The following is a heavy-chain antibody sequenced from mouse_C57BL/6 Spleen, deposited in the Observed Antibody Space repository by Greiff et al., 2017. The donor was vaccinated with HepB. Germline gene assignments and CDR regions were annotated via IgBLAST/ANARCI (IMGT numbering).Heavy chain of an antibody. CDR3: ARSDGYYVTFAY. CDR1: GYTFTDYN. V-gene: IGHV1-22*01. D-gene: IGHD2-3*01. CDR2: INPINGGT. Sequence: EVKLQESGPELVKPGASVKMSCKASGYTFTDYNMHWVKQSHGKSLEWIGYINPINGGTSYNQKFKGKATLTVNKSSSTAYMELRSLTSEDSAVYYCARSDGYYVTFAYWGQGTLVTVSA. J-gene: IGHJ3*01.